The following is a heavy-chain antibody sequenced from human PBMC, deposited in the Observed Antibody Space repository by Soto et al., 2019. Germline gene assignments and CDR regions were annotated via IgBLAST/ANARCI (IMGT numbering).Heavy chain of an antibody. CDR2: IYWDNDN. V-gene: IGHV2-5*02. Sequence: QITLKESGPTLVKPTQTLTLTCTFSGFSLTTGGVGVGWIRQPPGKALEWLALIYWDNDNRYSPSLRSRLTIAKDTYKNQVFLTMTNMDPVDTSTYYCAHRHFYDSSGYLFDYWGQGILVTVSS. CDR1: GFSLTTGGVG. D-gene: IGHD3-22*01. CDR3: AHRHFYDSSGYLFDY. J-gene: IGHJ4*02.